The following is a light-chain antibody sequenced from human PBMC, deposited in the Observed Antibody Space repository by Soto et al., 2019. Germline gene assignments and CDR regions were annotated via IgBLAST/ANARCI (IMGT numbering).Light chain of an antibody. CDR2: AAS. J-gene: IGKJ5*01. CDR1: QSISSY. V-gene: IGKV1-39*01. CDR3: QQSYSSLIT. Sequence: DIQMTQSPSSLFASXGDSVTITXXASQSISSYLNWYQQKPGKAPNLLIDAASSLQSGVPSRFSGSGSGTDFTLTISSLQPEDFATYYCQQSYSSLITFGQGTRLEIK.